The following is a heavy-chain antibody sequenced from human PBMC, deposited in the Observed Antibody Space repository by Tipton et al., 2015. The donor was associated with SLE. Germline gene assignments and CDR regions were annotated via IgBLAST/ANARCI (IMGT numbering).Heavy chain of an antibody. Sequence: SLRLSCAASGFTFTNYAMTWVRQAPVKGLEWVSAISGGGANTYYADAVKGRFTISRDNSKNTLYLQMNSLRAEDTAVYYCAKEAPYSGSFYGVDYWGQGTLVTVSS. CDR2: ISGGGANT. CDR1: GFTFTNYA. CDR3: AKEAPYSGSFYGVDY. V-gene: IGHV3-23*01. J-gene: IGHJ4*02. D-gene: IGHD1-26*01.